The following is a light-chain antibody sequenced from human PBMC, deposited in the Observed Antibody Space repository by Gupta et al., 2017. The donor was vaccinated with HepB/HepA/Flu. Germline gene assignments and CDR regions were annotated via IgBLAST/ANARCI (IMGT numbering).Light chain of an antibody. J-gene: IGKJ1*01. CDR3: QKYYSAPST. CDR1: QGISTF. V-gene: IGKV1-27*01. CDR2: AAS. Sequence: DIQMTQSPSSLSASVGDRVTITCRASQGISTFLAWYQQKPGKVPKLLIYAASTLQSGVPSRFSGSGSGTDFTLTISSLQPEDVATYYCQKYYSAPSTFGQGTKVEIK.